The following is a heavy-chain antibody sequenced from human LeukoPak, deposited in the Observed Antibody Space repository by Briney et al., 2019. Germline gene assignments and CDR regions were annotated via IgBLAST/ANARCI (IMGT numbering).Heavy chain of an antibody. V-gene: IGHV5-51*01. J-gene: IGHJ5*02. CDR3: ARQITGPFNWFDP. Sequence: GESLKISCKGSGYTFTNYWIGWVRQMPGKGLEWMGIIYPGDSDTRYSPSFQGQVTISADKSISTAYLQWSSLKASDTAMYYCARQITGPFNWFDPWGQGTLVTVSS. CDR2: IYPGDSDT. D-gene: IGHD1-14*01. CDR1: GYTFTNYW.